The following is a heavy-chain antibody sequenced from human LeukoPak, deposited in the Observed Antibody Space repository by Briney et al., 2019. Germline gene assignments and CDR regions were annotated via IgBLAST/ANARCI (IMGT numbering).Heavy chain of an antibody. Sequence: ASVKVSCRVSGDTLTESSTHWVRQAPGKGLEWMGGFEPEDGEAIYSQRFQGRLTLTEDTSTDTAYMELSSLTSEDTAVYFCAADLGQLLSYWGQGTLVTVSS. CDR1: GDTLTESS. CDR3: AADLGQLLSY. CDR2: FEPEDGEA. D-gene: IGHD6-13*01. J-gene: IGHJ4*02. V-gene: IGHV1-24*01.